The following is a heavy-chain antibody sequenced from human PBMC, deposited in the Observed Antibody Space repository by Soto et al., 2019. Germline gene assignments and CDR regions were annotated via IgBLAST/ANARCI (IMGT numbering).Heavy chain of an antibody. D-gene: IGHD6-6*01. CDR3: ARDTGIAARPFDY. V-gene: IGHV1-69*13. Sequence: ASVKVSCKASGGTFSSYAISWVRQAPGQGLEWMGGIIPIFGTANYAQKFQGRVTITADESTSTAYMELSSLRSEDTAVYYCARDTGIAARPFDYWGQGTLVTVSS. CDR2: IIPIFGTA. CDR1: GGTFSSYA. J-gene: IGHJ4*02.